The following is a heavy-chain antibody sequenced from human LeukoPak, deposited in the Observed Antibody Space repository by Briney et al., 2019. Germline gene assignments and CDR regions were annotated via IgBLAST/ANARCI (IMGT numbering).Heavy chain of an antibody. CDR2: IWYDGSNK. CDR3: ARDLEYYFDY. V-gene: IGHV3-33*01. CDR1: GFTFSSYG. D-gene: IGHD3-3*01. J-gene: IGHJ4*02. Sequence: GSLRLSCAASGFTFSSYGMHWVRQAPSKGLEWVAVIWYDGSNKYYADSVKGRFTISRDNSKNTLYLQMNSLRAEDTAVYYCARDLEYYFDYWGQGTLVTVSS.